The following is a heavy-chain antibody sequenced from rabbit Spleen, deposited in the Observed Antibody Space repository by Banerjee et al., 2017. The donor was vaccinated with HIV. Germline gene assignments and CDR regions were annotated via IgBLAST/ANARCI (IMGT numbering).Heavy chain of an antibody. Sequence: QSLEESGGDLVKPGASLTLTCKSSGFDLNRYYDMCWVRQAPGKGLEWIACIGTGVGDTYYANWAKGRFTISKTSSTTVTLQVTSLTAADTATYFCTRDDGSGHYIDGYFNLWGPGTLVTVS. CDR1: GFDLNRYYD. CDR2: IGTGVGDT. D-gene: IGHD1-1*01. V-gene: IGHV1S40*01. J-gene: IGHJ4*01. CDR3: TRDDGSGHYIDGYFNL.